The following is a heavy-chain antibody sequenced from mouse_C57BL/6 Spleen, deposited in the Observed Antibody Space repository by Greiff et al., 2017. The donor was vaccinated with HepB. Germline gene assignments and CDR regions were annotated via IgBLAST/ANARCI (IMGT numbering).Heavy chain of an antibody. CDR3: AGSYDGDPLAY. CDR2: IDPVGRYT. J-gene: IGHJ3*01. D-gene: IGHD2-3*01. CDR1: GYTFTSYW. Sequence: QVQLQQPGAELVKPGASVKLSCKASGYTFTSYWMQWVKQRPGQGLEWIGEIDPVGRYTNYNEKFKGKATLTVDTSSSTANMQLSSLTSEDSAVYYCAGSYDGDPLAYWGQGTPVTVSA. V-gene: IGHV1-50*01.